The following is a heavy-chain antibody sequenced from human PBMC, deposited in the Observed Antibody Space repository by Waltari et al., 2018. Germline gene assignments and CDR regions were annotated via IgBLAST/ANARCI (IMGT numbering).Heavy chain of an antibody. D-gene: IGHD6-6*01. CDR1: GGSISSYY. Sequence: QVQLQESGPGLVKPSETLSLTCTVSGGSISSYYWSWIRQPPGTGLEWIGYIYYSGSTNYNPSLKSRVTISVDTSKNQFSLKLSSVTAADTAVYYCARVAIEYSSSDLYYYYYMDVWGKGTMVTVSS. J-gene: IGHJ6*03. CDR2: IYYSGST. CDR3: ARVAIEYSSSDLYYYYYMDV. V-gene: IGHV4-59*01.